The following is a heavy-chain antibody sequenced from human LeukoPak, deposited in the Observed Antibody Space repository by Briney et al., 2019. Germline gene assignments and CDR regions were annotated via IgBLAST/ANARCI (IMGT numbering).Heavy chain of an antibody. J-gene: IGHJ4*02. CDR3: ARDIAVSGNYFDY. CDR1: GFTFSNHW. D-gene: IGHD6-19*01. CDR2: INSDMSST. Sequence: GGSLRLSCAASGFTFSNHWMYWVRQAPGKGLVWVSRINSDMSSTNYADSVKGRFTISRDNAKNTLNLQMNSLRAEDTAVYYCARDIAVSGNYFDYWGQGTLVTVSS. V-gene: IGHV3-74*01.